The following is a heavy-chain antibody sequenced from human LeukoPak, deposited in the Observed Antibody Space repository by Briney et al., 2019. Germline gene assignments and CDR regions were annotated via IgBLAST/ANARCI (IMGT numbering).Heavy chain of an antibody. D-gene: IGHD2-2*01. J-gene: IGHJ4*02. CDR3: ASAFSPRYCSSTSCVYYFDY. V-gene: IGHV4-59*08. Sequence: SETLSLTCTVSGDSINNYYWTWIRQPPGKGLEWIGNIYYSGSTNYNPSLESRVTISVDTSKNQFSLRLSSVTAADTAVYYCASAFSPRYCSSTSCVYYFDYWGQGTLVTVSS. CDR2: IYYSGST. CDR1: GDSINNYY.